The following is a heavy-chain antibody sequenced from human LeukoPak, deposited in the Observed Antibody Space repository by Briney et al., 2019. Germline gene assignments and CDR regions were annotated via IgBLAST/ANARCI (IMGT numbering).Heavy chain of an antibody. CDR1: GGSISSYY. CDR2: IYYSGST. D-gene: IGHD5-24*01. V-gene: IGHV4-59*01. Sequence: SETLSLTCTVSGGSISSYYWSWIRQPPGKGLEWIGYIYYSGSTNYNPSAKRRAPITVDTPKNQFSLKLSSVTAADTAVYYCARESEMATIKGPHYYFDYWGQGTLVTVSS. CDR3: ARESEMATIKGPHYYFDY. J-gene: IGHJ4*02.